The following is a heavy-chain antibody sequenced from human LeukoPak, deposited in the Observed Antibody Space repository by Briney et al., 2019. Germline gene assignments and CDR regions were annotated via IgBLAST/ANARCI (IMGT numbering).Heavy chain of an antibody. D-gene: IGHD5-24*01. Sequence: SQTLSLTCSVSGDSVTRDSYYWSWVRQPAGKGLEWIGYIYYSGSTNYNPSLKSRVTISVDTSKNQFSLKLSSVTAADTAVYYCARLTGDGYNEIDYWGQGTLVTVSS. CDR2: IYYSGST. J-gene: IGHJ4*02. CDR3: ARLTGDGYNEIDY. V-gene: IGHV4-61*09. CDR1: GDSVTRDSYY.